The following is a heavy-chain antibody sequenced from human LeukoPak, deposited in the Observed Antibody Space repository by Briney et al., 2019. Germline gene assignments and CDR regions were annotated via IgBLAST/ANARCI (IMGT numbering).Heavy chain of an antibody. CDR1: GYTLTELS. Sequence: ASVKVSCKVSGYTLTELSMHWVRQAPGKGLEWMGGFDPEDGETIYAQKFQGRVTMTEDTSTDTAYMELSSLRSEDTAVYYCATGPLLRYFDWLLDYWGQGTLVTVSS. CDR3: ATGPLLRYFDWLLDY. V-gene: IGHV1-24*01. J-gene: IGHJ4*02. D-gene: IGHD3-9*01. CDR2: FDPEDGET.